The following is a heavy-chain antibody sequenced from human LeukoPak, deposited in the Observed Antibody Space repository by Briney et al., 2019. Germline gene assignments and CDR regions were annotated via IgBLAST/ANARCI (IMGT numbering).Heavy chain of an antibody. CDR2: ITWDGGTT. CDR1: GLTFDDYV. CDR3: TKSVLTGDQFDH. V-gene: IGHV3-43D*03. J-gene: IGHJ4*02. Sequence: GGSLRLSCAASGLTFDDYVMHWVHQAPGKGLEWVSLITWDGGTTSYADSVKGRFTISRDNNKNSLYLQMNSLTPEDTALYYCTKSVLTGDQFDHWGQGTLVTVSS. D-gene: IGHD3-9*01.